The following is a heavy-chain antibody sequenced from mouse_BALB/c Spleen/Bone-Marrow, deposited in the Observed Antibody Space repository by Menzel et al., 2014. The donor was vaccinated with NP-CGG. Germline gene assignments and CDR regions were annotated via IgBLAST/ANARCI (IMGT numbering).Heavy chain of an antibody. CDR1: GFTFSNYG. Sequence: EVQVVESGGGLVQPGGSLKLSCAASGFTFSNYGMSWVRQTPDKRLDLVATINSNGGTTYYPGSVRGRFTISRDNAKNTLHLQMSSLKSEDTAMYFCARGLYYVAYGPGFAYWGQGTLVTVSA. J-gene: IGHJ3*01. CDR3: ARGLYYVAYGPGFAY. V-gene: IGHV5-6-3*01. CDR2: INSNGGTT. D-gene: IGHD2-13*01.